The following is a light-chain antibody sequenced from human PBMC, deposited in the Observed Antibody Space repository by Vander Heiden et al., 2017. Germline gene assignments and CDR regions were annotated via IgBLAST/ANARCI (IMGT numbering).Light chain of an antibody. V-gene: IGLV2-14*01. J-gene: IGLJ2*01. CDR1: SSDVGGYNY. CDR2: EVS. Sequence: QSALTQPASVSGSPGQSITLSCTGTSSDVGGYNYVSWYQQHPGNAPKLIIYEVSNRPSGVSNRFSGSKSGNTASLTISGLQAEDEADYYCSSYTSSSTLIGGGTKLTVL. CDR3: SSYTSSSTL.